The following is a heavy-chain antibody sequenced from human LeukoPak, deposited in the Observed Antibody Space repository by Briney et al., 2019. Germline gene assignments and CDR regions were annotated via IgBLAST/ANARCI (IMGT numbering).Heavy chain of an antibody. CDR1: GGSISSGGYS. D-gene: IGHD3-10*01. CDR3: ARDRGDDAFDI. V-gene: IGHV4-30-2*01. Sequence: SQTLSLTCAVSGGSISSGGYSWSWIRQPPGKGLEWIGYIYHSGSTYYNPSLKSRVTISVDRSKNQFSLKLSSVTAADTAVYYCARDRGDDAFDIWGQGTMVTVS. J-gene: IGHJ3*02. CDR2: IYHSGST.